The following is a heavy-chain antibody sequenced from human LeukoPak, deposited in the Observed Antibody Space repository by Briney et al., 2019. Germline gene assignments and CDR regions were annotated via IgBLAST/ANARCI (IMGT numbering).Heavy chain of an antibody. D-gene: IGHD5-18*01. CDR1: GFSLSTNAVG. CDR2: IFWNDDK. CDR3: AHRRPAINPNYFDY. J-gene: IGHJ4*02. V-gene: IGHV2-5*01. Sequence: SGPTLVNPTPTLTLTCTFSGFSLSTNAVGVGWIRQPPGKALEWLAVIFWNDDKRYSPSLKSRLTITKDTSKNQVLLTLTNMDPVDTAKYYCAHRRPAINPNYFDYWGQGTLVTVSS.